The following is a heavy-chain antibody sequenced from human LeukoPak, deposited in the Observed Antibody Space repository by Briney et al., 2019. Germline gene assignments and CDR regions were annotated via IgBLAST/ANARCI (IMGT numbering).Heavy chain of an antibody. D-gene: IGHD3-10*01. CDR3: ATGSGSLNWFDP. CDR1: GGSISSYY. V-gene: IGHV4-59*01. CDR2: IYYSGST. J-gene: IGHJ5*02. Sequence: TSETLSLTCTVSGGSISSYYWSWIRQPPGKGLEWIGYIYYSGSTKYNPSLKSRVTISVDTSKNQFSLKLTSVTAADTAVYYCATGSGSLNWFDPWGQGTLVTVSS.